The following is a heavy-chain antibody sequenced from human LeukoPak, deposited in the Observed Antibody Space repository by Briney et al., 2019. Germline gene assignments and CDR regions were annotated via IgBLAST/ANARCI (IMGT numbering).Heavy chain of an antibody. CDR2: IIPILGIA. CDR1: GGTFSSYA. V-gene: IGHV1-69*04. J-gene: IGHJ6*02. Sequence: SVKVSCKASGGTFSSYAISWVRQAPGQGLEWMGRIIPILGIANYAQKFQGRVTITADKSTSTAYMELSSLRSEDTAVYYCARGSVGGDSNVKYYYYYYGMDVWGQGTTVTVSS. D-gene: IGHD2-21*02. CDR3: ARGSVGGDSNVKYYYYYYGMDV.